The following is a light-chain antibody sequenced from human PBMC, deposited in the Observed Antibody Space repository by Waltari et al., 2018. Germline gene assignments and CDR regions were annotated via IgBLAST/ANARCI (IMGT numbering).Light chain of an antibody. V-gene: IGKV4-1*01. CDR2: WSS. J-gene: IGKJ1*01. CDR1: QNLLYSSNNKNF. Sequence: DIVMTQSPDSLAVSLGERATSHCKSSQNLLYSSNNKNFLGWYQLKPGQPPKLLMYWSSTRESGVPDRFSGSGSETDFTLTISSLQAEDVAVYYCQQYYSSPPTFGQGTRVEI. CDR3: QQYYSSPPT.